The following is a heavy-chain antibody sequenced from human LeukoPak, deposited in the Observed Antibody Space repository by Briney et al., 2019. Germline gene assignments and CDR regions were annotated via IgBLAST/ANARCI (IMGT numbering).Heavy chain of an antibody. J-gene: IGHJ3*02. Sequence: GGSLRLSCAASGFTFDDYAMHWVRQAPGKGLEWVSGISWNSGSIGYADSVKGRFTISRDNAKNSLYLQMNSLRVEDTAVYYCASVYYDAFDIWGQGTMVTVSS. D-gene: IGHD2-8*01. CDR1: GFTFDDYA. V-gene: IGHV3-9*01. CDR2: ISWNSGSI. CDR3: ASVYYDAFDI.